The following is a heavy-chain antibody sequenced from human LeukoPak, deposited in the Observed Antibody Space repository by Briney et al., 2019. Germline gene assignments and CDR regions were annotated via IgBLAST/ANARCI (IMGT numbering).Heavy chain of an antibody. J-gene: IGHJ4*02. CDR2: IKSKTDGGTT. CDR3: TTQFSSGWYGFSDY. CDR1: GLTFSNAW. V-gene: IGHV3-15*01. D-gene: IGHD6-19*01. Sequence: GGSLRLSCAASGLTFSNAWMSWVRQAPGKGLEWVGRIKSKTDGGTTDYAAPVKGRFTISRDDSKNTLYLQMNSLKTEDTAVYYCTTQFSSGWYGFSDYWGQGTLVTVSS.